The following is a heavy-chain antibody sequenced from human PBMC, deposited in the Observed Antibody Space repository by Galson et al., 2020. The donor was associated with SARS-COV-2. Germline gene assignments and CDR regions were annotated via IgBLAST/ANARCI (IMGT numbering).Heavy chain of an antibody. CDR2: IRSKANSYAP. V-gene: IGHV3-73*01. CDR3: TRNVVGATSGGCVDL. Sequence: GGSLRLSCAGSGFTFSGSAMHWVRQASGKGLEWVGLIRSKANSYAPAYAASVKGRFTISRDDSKNTAYLQMNSLKTEDTAVYYCTRNVVGATSGGCVDLWGRGTLVTVSS. CDR1: GFTFSGSA. J-gene: IGHJ2*01. D-gene: IGHD1-26*01.